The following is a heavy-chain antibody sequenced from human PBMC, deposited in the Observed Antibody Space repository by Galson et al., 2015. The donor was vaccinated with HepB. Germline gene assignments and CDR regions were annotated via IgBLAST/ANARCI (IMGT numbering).Heavy chain of an antibody. V-gene: IGHV3-30-3*01. J-gene: IGHJ4*02. CDR1: GFTFSSYA. CDR3: AKVRGGGVPYSSSWYLVY. D-gene: IGHD6-13*01. CDR2: ISYDGSNK. Sequence: SLRLSCAASGFTFSSYAMHWVRQAPGKGLEWVAVISYDGSNKYYADSVKGRFTISRDNSKNTLYLQMNSLRAEDTAVYYCAKVRGGGVPYSSSWYLVYWGQGTLVTVSS.